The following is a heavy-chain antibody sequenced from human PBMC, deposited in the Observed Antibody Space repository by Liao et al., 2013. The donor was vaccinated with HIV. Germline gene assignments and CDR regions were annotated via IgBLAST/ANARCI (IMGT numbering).Heavy chain of an antibody. CDR3: ARGPLGIPYYFDY. CDR1: GDSINTINYY. Sequence: QLQLQESGPGLVKPSETLSLTCTVSGDSINTINYYWGWIRQPPGKGLEWIGRIYTSGSTNYNPSLKSRVIMSVDTSKNQVSLKLSSVTAADTAVYYCARGPLGIPYYFDYWGQGTLVTVSS. J-gene: IGHJ4*02. CDR2: IYTSGST. V-gene: IGHV4-61*05. D-gene: IGHD7-27*01.